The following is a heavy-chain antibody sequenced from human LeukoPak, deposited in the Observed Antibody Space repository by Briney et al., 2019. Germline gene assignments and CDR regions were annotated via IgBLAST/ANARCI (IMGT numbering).Heavy chain of an antibody. V-gene: IGHV4-59*01. Sequence: SETLSLTCTVSGGSISSYYWSWIRQPPGKGLEWIGYIYYSGSTNYNPPPKSRVPISEDTSKNHFSLKLSSVTAAESAVYYCARESDYYYYCMDVWGQGTTVTVSS. CDR3: ARESDYYYYCMDV. CDR2: IYYSGST. J-gene: IGHJ6*02. CDR1: GGSISSYY.